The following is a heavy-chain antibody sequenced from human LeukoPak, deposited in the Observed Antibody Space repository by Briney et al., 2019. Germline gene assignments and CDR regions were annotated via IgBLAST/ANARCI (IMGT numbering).Heavy chain of an antibody. D-gene: IGHD3-10*01. J-gene: IGHJ4*02. CDR3: VRDNYGVDY. Sequence: PGGSLRLSCAGSGFTFSRYWMQWVRQAPGQGLVWVSHINSDGSSTTYADSVKGRFTTSRDNAKNTLYLQMNSLRAEDTAVYYCVRDNYGVDYWGQGTLVTVSS. CDR2: INSDGSST. CDR1: GFTFSRYW. V-gene: IGHV3-74*03.